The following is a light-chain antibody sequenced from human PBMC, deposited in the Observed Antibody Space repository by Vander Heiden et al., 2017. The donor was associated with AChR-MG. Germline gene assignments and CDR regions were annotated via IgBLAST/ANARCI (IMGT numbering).Light chain of an antibody. CDR3: QSYDSSLSGYV. CDR2: ANS. V-gene: IGLV1-40*01. CDR1: SSNIGAGYD. Sequence: QSVPTQPPSVSGAPGQRVTISCTGSSSNIGAGYDVHWYQQLPGTAPKLLIYANSNRPSGVPDRFSGSKSGTSASLAITGLQAEDEADYYCQSYDSSLSGYVFGTGTKVTVL. J-gene: IGLJ1*01.